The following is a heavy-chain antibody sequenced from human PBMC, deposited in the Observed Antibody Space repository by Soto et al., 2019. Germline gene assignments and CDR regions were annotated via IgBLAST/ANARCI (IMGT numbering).Heavy chain of an antibody. V-gene: IGHV1-3*01. D-gene: IGHD2-2*01. J-gene: IGHJ6*03. CDR1: GYTFTSYA. Sequence: GASVKVSCKASGYTFTSYAMHWVRQAPGQRLEWMGWINAGNGNTKYSQKFQGRVTITRDTSASTAYMELSSLRSEDTAVYYCARDIVVNPYYYYYYMDVWGKGTTVTVSS. CDR3: ARDIVVNPYYYYYYMDV. CDR2: INAGNGNT.